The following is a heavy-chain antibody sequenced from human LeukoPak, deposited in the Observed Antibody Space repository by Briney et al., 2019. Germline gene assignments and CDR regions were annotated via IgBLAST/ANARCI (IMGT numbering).Heavy chain of an antibody. J-gene: IGHJ5*02. CDR1: GFSLSTSGMC. D-gene: IGHD6-13*01. Sequence: SGPALVKPTQTLTLTCTFSGFSLSTSGMCVSWIRQPPGKALEWLALIDWDDDKYYSTSLKTRLTISKDTSKNQVVLTMTNMDPVDTATYYCARGIAAAGTGGWFDPWGQGTLVTVSS. V-gene: IGHV2-70*01. CDR3: ARGIAAAGTGGWFDP. CDR2: IDWDDDK.